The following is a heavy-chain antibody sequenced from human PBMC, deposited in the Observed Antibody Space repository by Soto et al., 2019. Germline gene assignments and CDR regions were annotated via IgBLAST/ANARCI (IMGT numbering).Heavy chain of an antibody. J-gene: IGHJ3*01. CDR3: AREVSNRGFAFDA. Sequence: EVQLLESGGDLGQPGGSLRLSCVASGYVFSNYAMAWVRQVPGKGLQWVSRIDGSGAAHYGESVKGRFTMARDNSKNTLFLQLDRLRVEATAVYFCAREVSNRGFAFDACGQGTWVAVSS. D-gene: IGHD3-10*01. CDR2: IDGSGAA. V-gene: IGHV3-23*02. CDR1: GYVFSNYA.